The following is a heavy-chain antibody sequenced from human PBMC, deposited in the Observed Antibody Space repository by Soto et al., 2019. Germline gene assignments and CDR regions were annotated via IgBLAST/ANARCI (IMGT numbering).Heavy chain of an antibody. D-gene: IGHD3-10*02. J-gene: IGHJ2*01. V-gene: IGHV3-7*05. Sequence: KGQEWVANIKQDGSEKYYVDSVKGRFTISRDNAKNSLYLQMNSLRAEDTAVYFFFFQAEDGIRDVRSVSAFLLNRSSDL. CDR3: FFQAEDGIRDVRSVSAFLLNRSSDL. CDR2: IKQDGSEK.